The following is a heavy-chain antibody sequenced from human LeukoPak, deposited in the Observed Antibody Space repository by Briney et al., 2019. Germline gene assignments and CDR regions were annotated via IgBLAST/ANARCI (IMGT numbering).Heavy chain of an antibody. V-gene: IGHV4-59*01. D-gene: IGHD3-16*01. CDR1: GASISTYY. CDR3: ASGPWGIPILAFDI. CDR2: IYYSGST. Sequence: SETLSLTCTVSGASISTYYWSWIRQPPGKGLEWIGFIYYSGSTNYNPSLNSRVTISVDTSKNQFSLKLSSVTAADTAVYYCASGPWGIPILAFDIWGQGTMVSVSS. J-gene: IGHJ3*02.